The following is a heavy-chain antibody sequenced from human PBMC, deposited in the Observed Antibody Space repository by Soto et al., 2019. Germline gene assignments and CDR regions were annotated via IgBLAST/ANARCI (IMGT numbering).Heavy chain of an antibody. CDR2: ISYDGSNK. J-gene: IGHJ6*02. V-gene: IGHV3-30-3*01. CDR1: GFTFSSYA. CDR3: ARSHSGMDV. Sequence: GGSLRLSCAASGFTFSSYAMHWVRQAPGKGLEWVAVISYDGSNKYYADSVKGRFTISRDNSKNTLYLQMNSLRAEDTAVYYCARSHSGMDVWGQGTTVTVSS.